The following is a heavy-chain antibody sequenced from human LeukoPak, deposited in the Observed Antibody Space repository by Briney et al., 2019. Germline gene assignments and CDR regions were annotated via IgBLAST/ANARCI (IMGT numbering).Heavy chain of an antibody. D-gene: IGHD6-13*01. V-gene: IGHV1-46*01. CDR2: INPSGGST. Sequence: GASVKVSCKASGYTFTSYYMHWVRQAPGQGLEWMGIINPSGGSTSYAQKFQGRVTMTRDTSTSTVYMELSSLRSEDTAAYYCARDEIAAAGFDYWGQGTLVTVSS. CDR3: ARDEIAAAGFDY. CDR1: GYTFTSYY. J-gene: IGHJ4*02.